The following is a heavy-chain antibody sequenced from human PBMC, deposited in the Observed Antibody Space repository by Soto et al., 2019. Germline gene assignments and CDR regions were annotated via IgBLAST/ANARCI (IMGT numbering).Heavy chain of an antibody. CDR2: IIPVFGTP. J-gene: IGHJ4*02. CDR1: GYSFSSHA. CDR3: ARGGALSTSWYWGDGLDS. Sequence: ASVKVSCKASGYSFSSHAITWVRQAPGQGLEWMGGIIPVFGTPSYAQKFQGRVTISADKSTNTSYLELRSLRSEDTAVYYCARGGALSTSWYWGDGLDSWGQGTKVTVYS. D-gene: IGHD6-13*01. V-gene: IGHV1-69*06.